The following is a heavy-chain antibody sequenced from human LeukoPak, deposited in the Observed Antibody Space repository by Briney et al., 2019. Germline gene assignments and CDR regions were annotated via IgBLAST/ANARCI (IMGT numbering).Heavy chain of an antibody. J-gene: IGHJ5*02. CDR3: ARGKTTRYCSGGSCYGVRWFDP. V-gene: IGHV4-61*02. CDR1: GGSISSGSYY. Sequence: SQTLSLTCTVSGGSISSGSYYWSWIRQPAGKGLEWIGRIYTSGSTNYNPSLKSRVTISVDTSKSQFSLKLSSVTAADTAVYYCARGKTTRYCSGGSCYGVRWFDPWGQGTLVTVSS. D-gene: IGHD2-15*01. CDR2: IYTSGST.